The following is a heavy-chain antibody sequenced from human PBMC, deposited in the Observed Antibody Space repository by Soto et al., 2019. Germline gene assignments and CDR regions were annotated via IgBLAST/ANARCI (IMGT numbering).Heavy chain of an antibody. CDR2: MSPDSGNA. Sequence: QVQVVQSRAEVKKPGASVRVSCKTSGYTFTDYAINWVRQATGQGLEWMGWMSPDSGNAGYAQQFQGRVTMTRDTSISTAYMELSSLRSEDTAVYYCEATTGYWGQGTMVTVSS. D-gene: IGHD1-1*01. J-gene: IGHJ4*02. V-gene: IGHV1-8*01. CDR3: EATTGY. CDR1: GYTFTDYA.